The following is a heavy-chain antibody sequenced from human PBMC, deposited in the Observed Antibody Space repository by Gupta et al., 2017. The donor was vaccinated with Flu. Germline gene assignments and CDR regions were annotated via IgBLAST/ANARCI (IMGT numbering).Heavy chain of an antibody. V-gene: IGHV3-21*01. J-gene: IGHJ4*02. CDR3: ARAWDVTVAGTFDY. Sequence: EVQLVESGGGLVKPGGSLRLSCAASGFTCSTYGMNWVRQAPGKGLEWVSSISSSSSYIYYADSVKGRFTISRHNAKNSLYLQINSLRAEDTAVYYCARAWDVTVAGTFDYWGQGTLVTVSS. CDR1: GFTCSTYG. D-gene: IGHD6-19*01. CDR2: ISSSSSYI.